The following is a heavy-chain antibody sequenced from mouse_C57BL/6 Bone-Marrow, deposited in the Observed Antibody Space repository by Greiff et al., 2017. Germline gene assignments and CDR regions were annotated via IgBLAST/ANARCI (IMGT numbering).Heavy chain of an antibody. D-gene: IGHD2-4*01. V-gene: IGHV1-76*01. CDR3: ARTYDYDEAMDY. CDR1: GYTFTDYY. J-gene: IGHJ4*01. Sequence: QVQLQQSGAELVRPGASVKLSCKASGYTFTDYYINWVKQRPGQGLEWIARIYPGSGNTYYNEKFKGKATLTAEKSSSTAYMQLSSLTSEDAAVYFWARTYDYDEAMDYWGQGTSVTVSS. CDR2: IYPGSGNT.